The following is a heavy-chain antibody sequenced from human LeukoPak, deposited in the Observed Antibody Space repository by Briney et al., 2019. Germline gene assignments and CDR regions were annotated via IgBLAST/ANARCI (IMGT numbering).Heavy chain of an antibody. CDR1: GYTFTSYG. CDR2: ISAYNGNT. V-gene: IGHV1-18*01. D-gene: IGHD3-10*01. CDR3: AREEPRLLWFGELSRYGMDV. Sequence: ALVKVSCKASGYTFTSYGISWVRQAPGQGLEWMGWISAYNGNTNYAQKLQGRVTMTTDTSTSTAYMELRSLRSDDTAVYYCAREEPRLLWFGELSRYGMDVWGQGTTVTVSS. J-gene: IGHJ6*02.